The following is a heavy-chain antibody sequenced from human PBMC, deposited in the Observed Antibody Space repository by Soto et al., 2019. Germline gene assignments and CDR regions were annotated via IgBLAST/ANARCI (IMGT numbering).Heavy chain of an antibody. Sequence: PSETLSLTCAVSGGSISSGGYSWSWIRQPPGKGLEWIGYIYHSGSTYYNPSLKSRVTISVDRSKNQFSLKLSSVTAAGTAVYYCARASLGYCSSTRCYAGGRGMDVWGQGTTVTVSS. CDR3: ARASLGYCSSTRCYAGGRGMDV. V-gene: IGHV4-30-2*01. D-gene: IGHD2-2*01. CDR1: GGSISSGGYS. CDR2: IYHSGST. J-gene: IGHJ6*02.